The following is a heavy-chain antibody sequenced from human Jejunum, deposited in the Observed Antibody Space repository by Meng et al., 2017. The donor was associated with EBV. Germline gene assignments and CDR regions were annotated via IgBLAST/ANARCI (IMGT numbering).Heavy chain of an antibody. CDR1: GFTFSSSA. Sequence: EVQRLGFGGGLVQPGGSLGLSCAASGFTFSSSALSWVRQAPGKGLEWVSVITGSSGTTYYADSVKGRFTISRDTSKNTLYLQMNGLRAEDTAIYYCAKLTNYWGQGTLVTVSS. D-gene: IGHD1-1*01. V-gene: IGHV3-23*01. CDR2: ITGSSGTT. CDR3: AKLTNY. J-gene: IGHJ4*02.